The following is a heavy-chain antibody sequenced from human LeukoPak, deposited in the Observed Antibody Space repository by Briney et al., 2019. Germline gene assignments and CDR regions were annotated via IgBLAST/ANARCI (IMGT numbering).Heavy chain of an antibody. Sequence: HPGGSLRLSCAASGFTFSSYVMNWVRQAPGKGLEWVAVISYDGSNKYYADSVKGRFTISRDNSKNALYLQMNSLRAEDTAVYYCARELGKSLDYVLNYWGQGTLVTVSS. CDR2: ISYDGSNK. J-gene: IGHJ4*02. CDR1: GFTFSSYV. V-gene: IGHV3-30-3*01. D-gene: IGHD3-16*01. CDR3: ARELGKSLDYVLNY.